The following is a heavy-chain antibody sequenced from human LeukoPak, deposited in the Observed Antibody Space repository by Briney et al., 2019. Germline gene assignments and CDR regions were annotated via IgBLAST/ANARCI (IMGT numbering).Heavy chain of an antibody. D-gene: IGHD3-22*01. J-gene: IGHJ1*01. CDR3: ARVDSSGYYYRAEYFQH. Sequence: PGGSLRLSCAASGFTFSDYYMSWIRQAPGKGLEGVSYISSSGSTIYYADSVKGRFTISRDNAKNSLYLQMNSLRAEDTAVYYCARVDSSGYYYRAEYFQHWGQGTLVTVSS. CDR1: GFTFSDYY. V-gene: IGHV3-11*04. CDR2: ISSSGSTI.